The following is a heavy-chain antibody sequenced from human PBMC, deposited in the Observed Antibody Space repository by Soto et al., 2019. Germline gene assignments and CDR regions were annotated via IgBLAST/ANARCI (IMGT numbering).Heavy chain of an antibody. CDR2: IKQDGSEK. Sequence: EVQLVESGGGLVQPGGSPRLSCAASGFTFNSYWMGWVRQAPGKGLEWVANIKQDGSEKYYVDSVKGRFAISRDNAKNSLYLQMYSLRADDTAVYYCARDTGTFHFDSWGQGILLTVSS. CDR3: ARDTGTFHFDS. J-gene: IGHJ4*02. CDR1: GFTFNSYW. D-gene: IGHD2-8*02. V-gene: IGHV3-7*01.